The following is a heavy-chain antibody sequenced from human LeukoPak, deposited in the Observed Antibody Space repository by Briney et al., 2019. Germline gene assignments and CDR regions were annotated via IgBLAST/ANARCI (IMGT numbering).Heavy chain of an antibody. V-gene: IGHV1-8*01. J-gene: IGHJ4*02. D-gene: IGHD3-16*01. CDR1: DYTFTSYD. CDR3: ARRKRNYAPDY. CDR2: MNPNSGNT. Sequence: ASVKVSCKASDYTFTSYDIHWVRQATGQGLEWMGWMNPNSGNTGYAQKFQGRVTMTRDISMSTAYMELSSLRSDDTAVYYCARRKRNYAPDYWGQGTLVTVSS.